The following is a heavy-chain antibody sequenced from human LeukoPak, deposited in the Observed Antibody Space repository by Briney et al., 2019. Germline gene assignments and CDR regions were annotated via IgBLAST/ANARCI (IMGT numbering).Heavy chain of an antibody. CDR2: IIPILGIA. Sequence: SVKVSCKASGGTFSSYAISWVRQAPGQGLEWMGRIIPILGIANYAQKFQGRVTITADKPTSTAYMELSSLRSEDTAVYYCARGPMGVGATSLGYWGQGTLVTVSS. CDR3: ARGPMGVGATSLGY. V-gene: IGHV1-69*04. J-gene: IGHJ4*02. D-gene: IGHD1-26*01. CDR1: GGTFSSYA.